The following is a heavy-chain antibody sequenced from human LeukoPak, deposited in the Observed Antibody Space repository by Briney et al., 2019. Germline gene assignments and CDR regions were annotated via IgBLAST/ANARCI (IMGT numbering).Heavy chain of an antibody. J-gene: IGHJ4*02. D-gene: IGHD5-24*01. CDR1: GFTFDDYA. V-gene: IGHV3-9*01. CDR2: ISWNSGSI. CDR3: AKGRDGYNLLSFGY. Sequence: GRSLRLSCAASGFTFDDYAMHWVRQTPGKGLEWVSGISWNSGSIGYADSVKGRFTISRDNAKNSLYLQMNSLRAEDTALYYCAKGRDGYNLLSFGYWGQGTLVTVSS.